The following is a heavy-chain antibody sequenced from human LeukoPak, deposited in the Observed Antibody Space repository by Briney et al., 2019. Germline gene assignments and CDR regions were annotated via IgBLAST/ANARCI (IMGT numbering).Heavy chain of an antibody. CDR3: ARRYYDSSGYYYFDY. V-gene: IGHV1-18*01. CDR1: GYTFTSYG. D-gene: IGHD3-22*01. CDR2: ISAYNGNT. Sequence: ASVKVSCKASGYTFTSYGISWVRQAPGQGLEWMGWISAYNGNTNYAQKLQGRVTMTTDTSTSTAYMELRSLRSDDTAVYYCARRYYDSSGYYYFDYWGRGTLVTVSS. J-gene: IGHJ4*02.